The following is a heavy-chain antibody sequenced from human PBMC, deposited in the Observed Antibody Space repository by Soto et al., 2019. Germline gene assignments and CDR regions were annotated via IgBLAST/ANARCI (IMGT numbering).Heavy chain of an antibody. Sequence: QVQLVQYGAEVKNPGASVKVSCKASGYTFTRYGIGWARQARGQGLEWMGWINTYNGNTNYAQNVQGRVTLTTDTSQSTAYMELRSLRSNDTAIYYCAMVDVYVTPSPQDVWGQGTTVIVSS. J-gene: IGHJ6*02. CDR1: GYTFTRYG. CDR3: AMVDVYVTPSPQDV. D-gene: IGHD3-16*01. CDR2: INTYNGNT. V-gene: IGHV1-18*01.